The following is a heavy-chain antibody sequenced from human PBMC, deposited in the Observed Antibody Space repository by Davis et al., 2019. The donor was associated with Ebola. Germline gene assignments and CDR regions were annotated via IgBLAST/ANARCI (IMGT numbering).Heavy chain of an antibody. V-gene: IGHV3-73*01. D-gene: IGHD4-17*01. J-gene: IGHJ4*02. CDR3: TTTTVTSDY. CDR2: IRSKANSYAT. Sequence: GESLKISCAASGFTFSGPAMHWVRQASGKGLEGVGRIRSKANSYATAYAASVKGRFTISRDDSKNTAYLQMNSLKTEDTAVYYCTTTTVTSDYWGQGTLVTVSS. CDR1: GFTFSGPA.